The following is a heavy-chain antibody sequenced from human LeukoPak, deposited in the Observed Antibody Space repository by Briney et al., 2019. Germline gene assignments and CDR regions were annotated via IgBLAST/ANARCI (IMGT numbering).Heavy chain of an antibody. CDR3: ARMHGGYYYYYMDV. V-gene: IGHV4-4*07. CDR1: GGSISSYY. D-gene: IGHD3-10*01. Sequence: SETLSLTCTVSGGSISSYYWSRIRQPAGKGLEWIGRIYTSGSTNYNPSHKSRVTMSVDTSKNQFSLKLSSVTAADTAVYYCARMHGGYYYYYMDVWGKGTTVTVSS. J-gene: IGHJ6*03. CDR2: IYTSGST.